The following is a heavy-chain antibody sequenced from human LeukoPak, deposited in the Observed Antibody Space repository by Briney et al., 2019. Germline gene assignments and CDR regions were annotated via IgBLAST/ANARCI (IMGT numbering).Heavy chain of an antibody. CDR1: GYRFTSYA. J-gene: IGHJ4*02. Sequence: ASVKVSCKTSGYRFTSYAINWVRQATGQGLEWMGWMNPNSGNTGYAQKFQGRVTITRNTSISTAYMELSSLRSEDTAVYYCAREGEGAVANFEYWGQGTLVTVSS. V-gene: IGHV1-8*01. CDR3: AREGEGAVANFEY. CDR2: MNPNSGNT. D-gene: IGHD6-19*01.